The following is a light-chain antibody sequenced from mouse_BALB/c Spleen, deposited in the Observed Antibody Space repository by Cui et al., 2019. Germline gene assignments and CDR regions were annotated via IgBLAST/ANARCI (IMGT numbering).Light chain of an antibody. V-gene: IGKV1-122*01. CDR3: LQVTHVPT. J-gene: IGKJ1*01. Sequence: DAVMTQTPLSLPVGLGAQASISCRSSQSLENSNGNTYLNWYLQKPGQSPQLLIYRVSNRFSGVLDRFSGSGSGTDFTLKISRVEAEDLGVYFCLQVTHVPTFGGGTKLEIK. CDR2: RVS. CDR1: QSLENSNGNTY.